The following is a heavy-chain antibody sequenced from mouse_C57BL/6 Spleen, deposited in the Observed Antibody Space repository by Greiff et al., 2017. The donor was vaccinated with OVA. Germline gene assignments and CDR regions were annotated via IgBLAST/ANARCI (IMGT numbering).Heavy chain of an antibody. V-gene: IGHV1-42*01. Sequence: VQLQQSGPELVKPGASVKISCKASGYSFTGYYMNWVKQSPEKSLEWIGEINPSTGGTTYNQKLKAKATLTVDKSSSTAYMQLRSLTSEDSAVYYCARRRLDLDYWGQGTTLTVSS. J-gene: IGHJ2*01. CDR1: GYSFTGYY. CDR3: ARRRLDLDY. CDR2: INPSTGGT. D-gene: IGHD2-12*01.